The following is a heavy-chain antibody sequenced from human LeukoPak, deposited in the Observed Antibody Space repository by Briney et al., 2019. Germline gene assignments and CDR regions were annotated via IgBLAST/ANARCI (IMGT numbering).Heavy chain of an antibody. CDR3: ARDFSYYGDYVGNDY. CDR2: INPSGGST. D-gene: IGHD4-17*01. V-gene: IGHV1-46*01. CDR1: GYTFTSYY. Sequence: GASVKVSCKASGYTFTSYYMHWVRQAPGQGLEWMGIINPSGGSTTYAQKFQGRVTMTRDTSTSTVHMKLSSLSSEDTAVYYCARDFSYYGDYVGNDYWGQGTPVTVSS. J-gene: IGHJ4*02.